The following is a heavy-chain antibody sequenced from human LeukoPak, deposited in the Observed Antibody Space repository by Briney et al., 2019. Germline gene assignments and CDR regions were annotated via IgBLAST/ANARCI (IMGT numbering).Heavy chain of an antibody. CDR1: GFTFSSYG. Sequence: GGTLRLSCAASGFTFSSYGMSWVRQAPGKGLEWVSAISGSGGSTYYADSVKGRFTISRDNSKNTLYLQMNSLRAEDTAVYYCAKDRHAPGRYCSSTSCFPFDSWGQGTLVTVSS. J-gene: IGHJ5*01. V-gene: IGHV3-23*01. D-gene: IGHD2-2*01. CDR3: AKDRHAPGRYCSSTSCFPFDS. CDR2: ISGSGGST.